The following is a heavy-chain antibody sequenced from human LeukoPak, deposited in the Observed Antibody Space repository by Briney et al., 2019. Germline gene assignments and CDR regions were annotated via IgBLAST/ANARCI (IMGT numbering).Heavy chain of an antibody. D-gene: IGHD5-12*01. J-gene: IGHJ4*02. CDR3: ARDKRRGYSGYVFPPGFDY. V-gene: IGHV4-39*02. Sequence: SSETLSFTCTVSGGSLSSSSYYWGWIRQPPGKGLEWIGSIYYSGSTYYNPSLKSRVTISVDTSKNQFSLKLSSVTAADTAVYYCARDKRRGYSGYVFPPGFDYWGQGTLVTVSS. CDR1: GGSLSSSSYY. CDR2: IYYSGST.